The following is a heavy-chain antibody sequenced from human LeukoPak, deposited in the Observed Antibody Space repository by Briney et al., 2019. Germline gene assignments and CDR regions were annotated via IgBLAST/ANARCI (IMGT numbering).Heavy chain of an antibody. D-gene: IGHD2-8*02. V-gene: IGHV1-46*01. CDR3: VREESGGYFDY. CDR1: GYTFTNYL. Sequence: ASVKVSCKASGYTFTNYLLHWVRQAPGQGLEWVGRIIPGGGSTNYAQKFRDRVTMTRDTSTRPVYMELSSLRSEDTAVYHCVREESGGYFDYWGLGTLVTVSS. CDR2: IIPGGGST. J-gene: IGHJ4*02.